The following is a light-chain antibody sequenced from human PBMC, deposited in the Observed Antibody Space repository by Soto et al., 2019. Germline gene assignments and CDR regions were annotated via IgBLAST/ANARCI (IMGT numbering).Light chain of an antibody. Sequence: QSALTQPPSASGSPEQSVTISCTGTSSDVGGYNYVSWYQQHPGKAPKLMIYEVSKRPSGVPDRFSGSKSGNTASLTVSGLQAEDEADYYCSSYAGSVWVFGGGTKLTVL. V-gene: IGLV2-8*01. CDR1: SSDVGGYNY. J-gene: IGLJ3*02. CDR2: EVS. CDR3: SSYAGSVWV.